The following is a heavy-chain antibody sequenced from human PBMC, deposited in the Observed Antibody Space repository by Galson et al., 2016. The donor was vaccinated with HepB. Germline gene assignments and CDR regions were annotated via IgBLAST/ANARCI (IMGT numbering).Heavy chain of an antibody. V-gene: IGHV6-1*01. D-gene: IGHD3-9*01. CDR3: AREVRYSPSGGMDV. Sequence: CAISGDIVSSNSATWNWIRQSPSRGLEWLGRTYYRSKWYNDYAVSVKSRITINPDTSKNQLSLQLSSVTPEDTAVYYCAREVRYSPSGGMDVWGQGTTVTVSS. CDR1: GDIVSSNSAT. CDR2: TYYRSKWYN. J-gene: IGHJ6*02.